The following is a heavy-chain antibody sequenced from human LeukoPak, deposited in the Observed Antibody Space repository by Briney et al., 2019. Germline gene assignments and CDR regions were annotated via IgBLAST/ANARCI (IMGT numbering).Heavy chain of an antibody. CDR1: GYTFTGYY. J-gene: IGHJ3*02. Sequence: GASVKVSCKASGYTFTGYYMHWVRQAPGQGLEWMGWINPNSGGTNYAQKFQGRVTMTRDTSISTAYMELSRLRSDDTAVYYCARPVYYYDSSGYPAQFDAFDIWGQGTMVTVSS. V-gene: IGHV1-2*02. CDR2: INPNSGGT. CDR3: ARPVYYYDSSGYPAQFDAFDI. D-gene: IGHD3-22*01.